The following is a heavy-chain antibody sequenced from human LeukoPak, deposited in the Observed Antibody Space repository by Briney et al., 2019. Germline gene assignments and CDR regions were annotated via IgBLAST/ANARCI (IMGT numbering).Heavy chain of an antibody. Sequence: PGGSLRLSCAASGFTFSSYWMHWVRQAPGKGLVWVSRINSNGSSTSYADSVKGRFTISRDNAKNTLYLQMNSLRAEDTAVYYCARRGGYGDSYWYFDLWGRGTLVTVSS. J-gene: IGHJ2*01. V-gene: IGHV3-74*01. CDR3: ARRGGYGDSYWYFDL. CDR2: INSNGSST. D-gene: IGHD4-17*01. CDR1: GFTFSSYW.